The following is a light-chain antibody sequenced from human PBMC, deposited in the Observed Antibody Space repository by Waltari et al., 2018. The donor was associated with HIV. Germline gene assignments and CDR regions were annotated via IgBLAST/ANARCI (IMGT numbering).Light chain of an antibody. CDR2: DHT. CDR3: QSYGSGRVGGTWV. CDR1: NSNIGAGQG. J-gene: IGLJ3*02. V-gene: IGLV1-40*01. Sequence: QSVLPQPPSVSGAPGQRVTISCTGANSNIGAGQGVHWYQYLPDTGPKPVIFDHTSRPSVVPDRFSGFRSGNSASLPIIALQAEDEAEYYCQSYGSGRVGGTWVFGGWTTVTVL.